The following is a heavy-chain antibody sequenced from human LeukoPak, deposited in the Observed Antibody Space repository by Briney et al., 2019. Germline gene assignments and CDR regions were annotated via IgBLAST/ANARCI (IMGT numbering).Heavy chain of an antibody. CDR3: AKEREMVRYSSSRRYFDY. D-gene: IGHD6-13*01. J-gene: IGHJ4*02. Sequence: SGGSLRLSCAASGFTFSTYAMSWVRQAPWKGLEWVSGISGSGSGTYYADSVKGRFTISRDNSKNTLYLQMNSLRAEDTAVYYCAKEREMVRYSSSRRYFDYWGQGTLVTVSS. CDR1: GFTFSTYA. V-gene: IGHV3-23*01. CDR2: ISGSGSGT.